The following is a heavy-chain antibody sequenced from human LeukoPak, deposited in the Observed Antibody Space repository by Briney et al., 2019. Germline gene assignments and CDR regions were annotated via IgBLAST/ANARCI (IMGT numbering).Heavy chain of an antibody. CDR3: ARDEARYSSGYYSNWFDP. CDR2: ISAYNGNT. CDR1: GYTFTSYG. Sequence: ASVKVSCKASGYTFTSYGISWVRQAPGQGLEWMGWISAYNGNTNYAQKLQGRVTMTTDTSTSTAYMELGSLRSDDTAVYYCARDEARYSSGYYSNWFDPWGQGTLVTVSS. J-gene: IGHJ5*02. V-gene: IGHV1-18*01. D-gene: IGHD3-22*01.